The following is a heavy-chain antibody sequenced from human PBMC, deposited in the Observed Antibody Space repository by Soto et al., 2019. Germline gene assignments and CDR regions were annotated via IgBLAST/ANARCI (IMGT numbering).Heavy chain of an antibody. V-gene: IGHV3-21*01. CDR2: ISSSSSYI. CDR1: GFTFSSYS. CDR3: ARDSAQLGFDP. D-gene: IGHD1-1*01. J-gene: IGHJ5*02. Sequence: GGSLRLSCAASGFTFSSYSMNWVRQAPGKGLEWVSSISSSSSYIYYADSVKGRFTISRDNAKNSLYLQMNSLRAEDTAVYYCARDSAQLGFDPWGQGTLVTVSS.